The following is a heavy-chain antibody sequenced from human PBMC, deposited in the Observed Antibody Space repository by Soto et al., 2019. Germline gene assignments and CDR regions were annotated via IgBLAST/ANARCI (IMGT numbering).Heavy chain of an antibody. CDR1: RYRFTSYW. V-gene: IGHV5-51*01. D-gene: IGHD3-22*01. J-gene: IGHJ1*01. CDR3: SRGFYYARGGGYE. CDR2: IYPGDSDT. Sequence: PGESMKSSCKGSRYRFTSYWIGWVRQMPGKGLEWMGIIYPGDSDTRYSPSFQGQVTISADKSISTAYLQWSSLKASDTAMYYCSRGFYYARGGGYEWGQGSLV.